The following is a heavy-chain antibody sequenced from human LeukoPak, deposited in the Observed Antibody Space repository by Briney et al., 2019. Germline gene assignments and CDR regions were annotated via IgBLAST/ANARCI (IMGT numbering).Heavy chain of an antibody. D-gene: IGHD3-10*01. CDR2: ISYDGSNK. Sequence: GGSLRLSCAASGFTFSIYAIHCVRQAPGKGLEWGAVISYDGSNKYYADSVKGRLTISRDNSKNTRYLQMNSLRAEETAVYYCARDSHYYGSGDVWGKGTTVTVYS. CDR3: ARDSHYYGSGDV. CDR1: GFTFSIYA. V-gene: IGHV3-30*04. J-gene: IGHJ6*04.